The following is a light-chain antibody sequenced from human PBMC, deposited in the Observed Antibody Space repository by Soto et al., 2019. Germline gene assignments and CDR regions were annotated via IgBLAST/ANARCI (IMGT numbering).Light chain of an antibody. J-gene: IGLJ2*01. V-gene: IGLV2-8*01. CDR1: SSDVGGYNY. CDR2: EVS. Sequence: QSALTQPTSASGSPGQSVTISCTGTSSDVGGYNYVSWYQQYPGKAPKLMIYEVSKRPSGVPDRFSGSKSGNTASLTVSGLQAEDEADYYCSSYADSSLLFGGGTKVTVL. CDR3: SSYADSSLL.